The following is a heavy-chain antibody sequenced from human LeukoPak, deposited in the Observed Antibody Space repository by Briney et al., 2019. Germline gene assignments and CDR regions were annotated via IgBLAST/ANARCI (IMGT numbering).Heavy chain of an antibody. CDR2: ISSSGSTI. J-gene: IGHJ6*03. Sequence: PGRSLRLSCAASGFTFSDYYMSWVRQAPGKGLEWVSYISSSGSTIYYADSVKGRFTISRDNAKNSLYLQMNSLRAEDTAVYYCARPNDHRIDYDYGVPTEIDYYYYMDVWGKGTTVTVSS. D-gene: IGHD4-17*01. CDR3: ARPNDHRIDYDYGVPTEIDYYYYMDV. CDR1: GFTFSDYY. V-gene: IGHV3-11*04.